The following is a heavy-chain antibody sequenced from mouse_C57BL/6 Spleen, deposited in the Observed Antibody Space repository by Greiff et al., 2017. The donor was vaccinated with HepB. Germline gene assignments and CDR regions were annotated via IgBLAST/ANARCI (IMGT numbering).Heavy chain of an antibody. D-gene: IGHD1-1*01. J-gene: IGHJ3*01. CDR1: GYTFTSYW. CDR3: ARDLRSPLAY. CDR2: IDPSDSYT. V-gene: IGHV1-69*01. Sequence: QVQLQQPGAELVMPGASVKLSCKASGYTFTSYWMHWVKQRPGQGLEWIGEIDPSDSYTNYNQKFKGKSTLTVDKSSSTAYMQLSSLTSEDSAVYYCARDLRSPLAYWGQGTLVTVSA.